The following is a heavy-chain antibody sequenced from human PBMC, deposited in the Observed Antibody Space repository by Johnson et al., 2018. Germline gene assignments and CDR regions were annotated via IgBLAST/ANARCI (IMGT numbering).Heavy chain of an antibody. V-gene: IGHV3-30*03. D-gene: IGHD3-3*01. J-gene: IGHJ6*03. CDR2: ISYDGSNK. CDR3: ARERFTIFGVGPTPNYMDV. Sequence: QVQLVQSGGGVVQPGRSLRLSCAASGFTFSSYGMHWVRQAPGKGLEWVAVISYDGSNKYYADSVKGRFTISRDNSKNTLYLQRNSLRAEDTAVYYCARERFTIFGVGPTPNYMDVWGQGTLVTFSS. CDR1: GFTFSSYG.